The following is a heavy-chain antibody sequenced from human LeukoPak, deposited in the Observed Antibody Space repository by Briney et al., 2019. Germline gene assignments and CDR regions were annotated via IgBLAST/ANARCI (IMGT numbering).Heavy chain of an antibody. V-gene: IGHV1-69*13. CDR1: GGTFSSYA. Sequence: ASVKVSCKASGGTFSSYAISWVRQAPGQGLEWMGGIIPIFGTANYAQKFQGRVTITADESTSTAYMELSSLRSEDTAVYYCARDPFGVVMPPDYWGQGTLVTVSS. CDR2: IIPIFGTA. J-gene: IGHJ4*02. D-gene: IGHD3-3*01. CDR3: ARDPFGVVMPPDY.